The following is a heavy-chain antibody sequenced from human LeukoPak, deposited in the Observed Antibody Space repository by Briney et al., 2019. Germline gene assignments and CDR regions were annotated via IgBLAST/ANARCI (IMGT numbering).Heavy chain of an antibody. V-gene: IGHV3-30*02. D-gene: IGHD3-10*01. CDR3: AKDRDYYGSGSRPDY. CDR1: GFTFSSYG. CDR2: IRYDGSNK. Sequence: GGSLRLSCAASGFTFSSYGMHWVRQAPGKGLEWVAFIRYDGSNKYYADSVKGRFTISRDNSKNTLYLQMNSLRAEDTAVYYCAKDRDYYGSGSRPDYWGQGTLVTVSS. J-gene: IGHJ4*02.